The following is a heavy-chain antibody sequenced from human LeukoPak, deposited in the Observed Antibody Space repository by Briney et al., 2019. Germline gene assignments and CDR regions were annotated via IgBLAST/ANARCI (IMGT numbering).Heavy chain of an antibody. CDR3: ARHYGP. J-gene: IGHJ5*02. CDR1: GGSFSDYY. D-gene: IGHD3-16*01. Sequence: PSETLSLTCAVYGGSFSDYYWSWIRQPPGKGLEWIGEINHSGSTNYNPSLKSRVTISVDTSKNQFSLKLSSVTAADTAVYYCARHYGPWGQGTLVTVSS. CDR2: INHSGST. V-gene: IGHV4-34*01.